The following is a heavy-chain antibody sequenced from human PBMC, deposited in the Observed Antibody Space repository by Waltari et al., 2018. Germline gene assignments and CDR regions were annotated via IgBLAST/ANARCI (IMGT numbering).Heavy chain of an antibody. J-gene: IGHJ3*02. Sequence: QLQLQESGPGLVKPSETLSLTCPVPGGSISSSSYYWGWFRPPPGKGLEWIGSIYYSGSTYYNPSLKSRVTISVDTSKNQFSLKLSSVTAADTAVYYCARRPGYCTNGVCAPGAFDIWGQGTMVTVSS. V-gene: IGHV4-39*01. D-gene: IGHD2-8*01. CDR1: GGSISSSSYY. CDR3: ARRPGYCTNGVCAPGAFDI. CDR2: IYYSGST.